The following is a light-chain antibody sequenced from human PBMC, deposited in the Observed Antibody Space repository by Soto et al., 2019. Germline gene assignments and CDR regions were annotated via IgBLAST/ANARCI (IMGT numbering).Light chain of an antibody. CDR1: QGISNY. CDR2: AAS. CDR3: QHYGDSAPFT. V-gene: IGKV1-27*01. Sequence: DIQMTQSPSSLSASVGDRVTITFRSSQGISNYLAWYQQKPGKVPKLLIYAASTLQSGVPSRFSGSGSGTDFTLSISRLEPEDFAVYYCQHYGDSAPFTFGPGTKVDIK. J-gene: IGKJ3*01.